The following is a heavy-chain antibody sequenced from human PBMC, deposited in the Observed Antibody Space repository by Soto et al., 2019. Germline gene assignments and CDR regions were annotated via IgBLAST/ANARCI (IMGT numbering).Heavy chain of an antibody. J-gene: IGHJ4*02. D-gene: IGHD6-19*01. Sequence: PSETLSLTCTVSGGSISSGDYYWAWIRQPPGKGLEWIGTINHSGSPYHNPSLKSRVTISVDSSKNQFSLTLTSVTVADTAVYYCARRYAPRYSSGNNHFDLWGQGTLVTVSS. CDR2: INHSGSP. CDR1: GGSISSGDYY. V-gene: IGHV4-39*01. CDR3: ARRYAPRYSSGNNHFDL.